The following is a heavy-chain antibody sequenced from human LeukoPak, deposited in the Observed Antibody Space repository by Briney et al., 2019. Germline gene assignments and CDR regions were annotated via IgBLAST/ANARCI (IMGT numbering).Heavy chain of an antibody. D-gene: IGHD3-10*01. V-gene: IGHV3-23*01. J-gene: IGHJ4*02. Sequence: PGGSLRLSCAASGFTFSSYAMSWVRQAPGKGLEWVSAISGSGDRTYNADSVKGRFSISRDNSKNTLYLQMNSLRAEDTAVYYCARLYGSGLWGQGTLVTVSS. CDR3: ARLYGSGL. CDR2: ISGSGDRT. CDR1: GFTFSSYA.